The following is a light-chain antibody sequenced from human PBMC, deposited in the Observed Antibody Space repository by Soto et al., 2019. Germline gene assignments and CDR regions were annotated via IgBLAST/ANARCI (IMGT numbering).Light chain of an antibody. CDR3: QQYEKWPPSIT. V-gene: IGKV3-15*01. CDR1: QPVNNN. CDR2: GAS. Sequence: IVMTQSPATLSVSPGARATLSCRSSQPVNNNLAWYQHKPGQAPRLLIYGASTRATGISARFSGGGSGTEFTLTISSLQSEEFARYFCQQYEKWPPSITFGQGTRLEIK. J-gene: IGKJ5*01.